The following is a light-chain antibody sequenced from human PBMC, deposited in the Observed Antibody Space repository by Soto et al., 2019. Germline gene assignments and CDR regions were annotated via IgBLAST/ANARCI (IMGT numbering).Light chain of an antibody. J-gene: IGKJ1*01. CDR1: QTISSW. V-gene: IGKV1-5*03. CDR2: KAS. Sequence: DIQITQSPSTLSGSVGDRVTITCRASQTISSWLAWYQQKPGKAPKLLIYKASTLKSGVPSRFSGSGSGTEFTLTISCLQPDDFATYYCQQYNSYSEAFGQGAKVDI. CDR3: QQYNSYSEA.